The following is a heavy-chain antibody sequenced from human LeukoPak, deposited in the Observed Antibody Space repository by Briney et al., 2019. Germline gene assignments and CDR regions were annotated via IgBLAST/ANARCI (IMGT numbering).Heavy chain of an antibody. D-gene: IGHD3-3*01. V-gene: IGHV3-7*03. CDR1: GFTFSSYW. J-gene: IGHJ6*02. CDR2: IKQDGSEK. Sequence: PGGSLRLSCAASGFTFSSYWMSWVRQAPGKGLEWVANIKQDGSEKYYVDSVKGRFTISRDNAKNSLYLQMNSLRAEDTALYYCAKGLVVEWLGGMDVWGQGTTVTVSS. CDR3: AKGLVVEWLGGMDV.